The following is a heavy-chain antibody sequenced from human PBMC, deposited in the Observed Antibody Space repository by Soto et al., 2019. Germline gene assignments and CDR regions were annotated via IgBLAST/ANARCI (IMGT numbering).Heavy chain of an antibody. CDR2: IYSCGST. V-gene: IGHV3-53*04. J-gene: IGHJ4*02. Sequence: EVQLVESGGGLVQPGGSLRLSCAVSGFTVSSNYMSWFRQAPGKGLEWVSVIYSCGSTYYADSVKGRFTISRHNSKNTLYFQMNSLRAEDTAAYYCAATRLGYWGQGTLVTVSS. D-gene: IGHD5-12*01. CDR1: GFTVSSNY. CDR3: AATRLGY.